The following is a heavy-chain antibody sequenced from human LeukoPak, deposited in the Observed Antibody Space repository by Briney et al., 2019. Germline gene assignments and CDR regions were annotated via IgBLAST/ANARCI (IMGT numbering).Heavy chain of an antibody. V-gene: IGHV3-30*02. Sequence: GGSLRLSCAASGFTFKNYGMHWVRQAPGKGLEWVAFIRYDGSDKYYADFVKGRLTISRDNPRNTVYMQMSSLRTEDTAVYYCARDPRGPTTYDSSARDSLDYWGQGTLVTVSS. CDR3: ARDPRGPTTYDSSARDSLDY. J-gene: IGHJ4*02. CDR1: GFTFKNYG. CDR2: IRYDGSDK. D-gene: IGHD3-22*01.